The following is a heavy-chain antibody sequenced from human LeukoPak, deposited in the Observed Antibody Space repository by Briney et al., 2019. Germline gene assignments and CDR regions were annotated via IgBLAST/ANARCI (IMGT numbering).Heavy chain of an antibody. CDR2: IIPIFGTA. CDR1: GGTLSSYA. J-gene: IGHJ4*02. V-gene: IGHV1-69*05. CDR3: ARDRDDYGDYLYYFDY. D-gene: IGHD4-17*01. Sequence: SVKVSCKASGGTLSSYAISWVRQAPGQGLEWMGRIIPIFGTANYAQKFQGRVTITTDESTSTAYMELSSPRSEDTAVYYCARDRDDYGDYLYYFDYWGQGTLVTVSS.